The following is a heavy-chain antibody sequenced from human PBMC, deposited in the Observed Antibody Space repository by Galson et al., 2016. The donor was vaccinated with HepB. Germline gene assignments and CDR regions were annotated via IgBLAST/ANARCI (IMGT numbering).Heavy chain of an antibody. CDR1: GFTFSNHA. J-gene: IGHJ3*02. Sequence: SLRLSCAASGFTFSNHAMSWVRQAPGKGLEWVSVITGSGVTYYADSVKGRFTISRDNSKNTLFLQMNSLRAEDTAIYYCARARIAALGTGAFDMWGQGTMVTVSS. CDR2: ITGSGVT. V-gene: IGHV3-23*01. CDR3: ARARIAALGTGAFDM. D-gene: IGHD6-13*01.